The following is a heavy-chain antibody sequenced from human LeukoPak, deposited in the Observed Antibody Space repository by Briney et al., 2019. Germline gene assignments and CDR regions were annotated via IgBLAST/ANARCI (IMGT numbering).Heavy chain of an antibody. V-gene: IGHV3-9*01. J-gene: IGHJ4*02. CDR1: GCTFDDYA. Sequence: GRSLRLSCAASGCTFDDYAMHWVRQAPGKGLEWVSGISWNSGSIGYADSVKGRFTISRDNAKNSLYLQMNSLRAEDTALYYCVRGGGSFDSWGQGTLVTVSS. CDR2: ISWNSGSI. D-gene: IGHD3-10*01. CDR3: VRGGGSFDS.